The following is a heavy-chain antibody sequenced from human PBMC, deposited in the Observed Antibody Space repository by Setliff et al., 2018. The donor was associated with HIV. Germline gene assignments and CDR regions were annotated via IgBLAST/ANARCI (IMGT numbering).Heavy chain of an antibody. CDR3: ARLGDFGDFGQY. CDR1: GYSFTSYW. Sequence: GASLKISCKGSGYSFTSYWIGWVRQMPGKGLEWMATMYSGDSDTTYSPSFQCQVTLSADKSISIAYLRLSSLAVSDTAIYYCARLGDFGDFGQYWGQGTLVTVSS. CDR2: MYSGDSDT. D-gene: IGHD4-17*01. V-gene: IGHV5-51*01. J-gene: IGHJ4*02.